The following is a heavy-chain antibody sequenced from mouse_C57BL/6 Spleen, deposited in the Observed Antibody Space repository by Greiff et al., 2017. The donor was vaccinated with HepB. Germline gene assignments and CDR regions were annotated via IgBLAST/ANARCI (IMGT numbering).Heavy chain of an antibody. CDR2: ISSGSSTI. Sequence: EVQRVESGGGLVKPGGSLKLSCAASGFTFSDYGMHWVRQAPEKGLEWVAYISSGSSTIYYADTVKGRFTISRDNAKNTLFLQMTSLRSEDTAMYYCASPVRFYYYGSSYVFAYWVQGTLVTVSA. CDR1: GFTFSDYG. V-gene: IGHV5-17*01. J-gene: IGHJ3*01. D-gene: IGHD1-1*01. CDR3: ASPVRFYYYGSSYVFAY.